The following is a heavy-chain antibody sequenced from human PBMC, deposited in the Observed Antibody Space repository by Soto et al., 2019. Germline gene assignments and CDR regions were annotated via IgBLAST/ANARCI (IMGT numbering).Heavy chain of an antibody. V-gene: IGHV5-51*01. J-gene: IGHJ4*02. Sequence: PGESLKISCKGSGYSFTSYWIGWVRQMPGKGLEWMGIIYPGDSDTRYSPSFHGQVTISADKSISTAYLQWSSLKASDTAMYYLARAGVVVVAATLESGRNDTWLVTWGQGALVTVFS. CDR3: ARAGVVVVAATLESGRNDTWLVT. CDR1: GYSFTSYW. CDR2: IYPGDSDT. D-gene: IGHD2-15*01.